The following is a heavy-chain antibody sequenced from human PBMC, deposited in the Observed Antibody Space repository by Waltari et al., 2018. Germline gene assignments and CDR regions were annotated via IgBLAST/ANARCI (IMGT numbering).Heavy chain of an antibody. J-gene: IGHJ5*02. CDR2: FDPEYGEA. Sequence: QVQLVQSGAEVKKPGASVKVSCRVSGYSLTDSALPWVRRAPGKGLEWLGGFDPEYGEAVYAQEFQGRVTMTEDTSKDTAYMELSSLTYEDTAVYYCTRDRVGYCSGGTCYSRWFDPWGQGTLVTVSS. V-gene: IGHV1-24*01. D-gene: IGHD2-15*01. CDR1: GYSLTDSA. CDR3: TRDRVGYCSGGTCYSRWFDP.